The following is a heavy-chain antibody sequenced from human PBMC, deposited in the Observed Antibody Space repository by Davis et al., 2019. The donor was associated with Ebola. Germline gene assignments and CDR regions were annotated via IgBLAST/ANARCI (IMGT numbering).Heavy chain of an antibody. CDR3: AKVGTMMTPGQQDYWYFDL. V-gene: IGHV3-23*01. D-gene: IGHD3-22*01. CDR2: ISGNGGGT. J-gene: IGHJ2*01. CDR1: GFTFSSYA. Sequence: GESLKISCAASGFTFSSYAMSWVRQAPGKGLEWVSAISGNGGGTYYADSVKGRFTISRDNPKNTLYLQMNSLRAEDTALYYCAKVGTMMTPGQQDYWYFDLWGRGTLVTVSS.